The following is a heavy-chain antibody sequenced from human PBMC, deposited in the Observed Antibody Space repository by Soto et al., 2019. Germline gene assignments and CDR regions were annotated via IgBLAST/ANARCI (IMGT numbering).Heavy chain of an antibody. CDR2: IYGGGTT. CDR1: GFAVSSKY. CDR3: VPTPGWPGFDL. Sequence: EVQLVESGGGLIQPGGSLRLSCAASGFAVSSKYMTWVRQAPGKGLEWVSVIYGGGTTYYADSVKGRFTISRDTSKNTVYLQMNGLRAEDTAVYYCVPTPGWPGFDLWGQGTLVTVSS. V-gene: IGHV3-53*01. J-gene: IGHJ4*02. D-gene: IGHD6-19*01.